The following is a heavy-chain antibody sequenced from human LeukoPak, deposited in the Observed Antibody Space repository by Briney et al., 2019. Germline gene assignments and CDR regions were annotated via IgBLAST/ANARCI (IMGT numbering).Heavy chain of an antibody. J-gene: IGHJ4*02. V-gene: IGHV3-30*18. CDR3: AKVYGWEFDY. Sequence: PGRSLRLSCAASGFTFSSCGMHWVRQAPGKGLEWVAVISYDGSNKYYADSVKGRFTISRDNSKNTLYLQMNSLRAEDTAVYYCAKVYGWEFDYWGQGTLVTVSS. D-gene: IGHD1-26*01. CDR1: GFTFSSCG. CDR2: ISYDGSNK.